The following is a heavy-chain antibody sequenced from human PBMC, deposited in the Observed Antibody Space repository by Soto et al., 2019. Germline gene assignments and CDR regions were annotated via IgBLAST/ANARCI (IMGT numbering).Heavy chain of an antibody. D-gene: IGHD3-10*01. Sequence: GGSLRLSCAASGFTFSSYSMNWVRQAPGKGLEWVSYISSSSSTIYYADSVKGRFTISRDNAKNSLYLQMNSLRAEDTAVYYCARETHYYGSGRYYYAMDVWGQGTTVTVSS. CDR2: ISSSSSTI. J-gene: IGHJ6*02. V-gene: IGHV3-48*01. CDR1: GFTFSSYS. CDR3: ARETHYYGSGRYYYAMDV.